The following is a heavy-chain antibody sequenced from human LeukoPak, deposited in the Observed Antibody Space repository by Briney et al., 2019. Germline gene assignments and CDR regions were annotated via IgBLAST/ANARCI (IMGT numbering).Heavy chain of an antibody. CDR2: IYTSGST. J-gene: IGHJ4*02. D-gene: IGHD2-15*01. V-gene: IGHV4-4*07. CDR3: ARLGYCSGGSCSWDYYFDY. Sequence: SETLSLTCTVSGGSISSYYWSWIRQPAGKGLEWIGRIYTSGSTNYNPSLKSRVTMSVDTSKNRFSLKLSSVTAADTAVYYCARLGYCSGGSCSWDYYFDYWGQGTLVTVSS. CDR1: GGSISSYY.